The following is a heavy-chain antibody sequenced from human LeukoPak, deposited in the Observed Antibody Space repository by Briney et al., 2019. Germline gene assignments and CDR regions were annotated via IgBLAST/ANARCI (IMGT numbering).Heavy chain of an antibody. D-gene: IGHD6-13*01. Sequence: GASVKVSCKASGYTFTSYYMHWVRQAPGQGLEWMGIINPSGGSTSYAQKFQGRVTMTRDTSTSTVYMELSSLRSEDTAVYYCARDWSKRYSSKQPGDYWGQGTLVTVSS. V-gene: IGHV1-46*01. CDR1: GYTFTSYY. J-gene: IGHJ4*02. CDR2: INPSGGST. CDR3: ARDWSKRYSSKQPGDY.